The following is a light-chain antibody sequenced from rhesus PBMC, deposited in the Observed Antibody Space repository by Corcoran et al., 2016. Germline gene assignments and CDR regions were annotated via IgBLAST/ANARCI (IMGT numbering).Light chain of an antibody. CDR1: QGIDRE. Sequence: DTQMTQSPSSLSASVGDRVTVTCRASQGIDRELSWYQQKPGKAPTLLIYAASILQTGVSSRFSGSGAGTDFTLTISSLQPEDVATYHCLQDYTTPLTFGGGTTVEIK. CDR3: LQDYTTPLT. V-gene: IGKV1-94*01. CDR2: AAS. J-gene: IGKJ4*01.